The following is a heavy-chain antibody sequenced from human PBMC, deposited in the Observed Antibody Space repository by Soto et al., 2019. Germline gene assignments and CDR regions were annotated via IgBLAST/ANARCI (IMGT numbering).Heavy chain of an antibody. V-gene: IGHV4-30-2*01. CDR2: IYHSGST. CDR1: GGSISSGGYS. J-gene: IGHJ5*02. CDR3: ARGGVSGDWFDP. D-gene: IGHD1-1*01. Sequence: SETLSLTCAVSGGSISSGGYSWSWIRQPPGKGLEWIGYIYHSGSTYYNPSLKSRVTISVDRSKNQFSLKLSSVTAADTAVYYCARGGVSGDWFDPWGQGALATVSS.